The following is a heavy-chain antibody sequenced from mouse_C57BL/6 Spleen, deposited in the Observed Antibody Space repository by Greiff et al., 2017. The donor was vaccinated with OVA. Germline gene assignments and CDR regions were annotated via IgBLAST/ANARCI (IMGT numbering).Heavy chain of an antibody. CDR3: ARTDSSGLSFDY. D-gene: IGHD3-2*02. Sequence: LQQSGAELVRPGSSVKLSCKASYFAFMASAMHWVKQRPGHGLEWIGSFTMYSDATEYSENFKGKATLTANTSSSTAYMELSSLTSEDSAVYYCARTDSSGLSFDYWGQGTTLTVSS. CDR1: YFAFMASA. CDR2: FTMYSDAT. V-gene: IGHV1-49*01. J-gene: IGHJ2*01.